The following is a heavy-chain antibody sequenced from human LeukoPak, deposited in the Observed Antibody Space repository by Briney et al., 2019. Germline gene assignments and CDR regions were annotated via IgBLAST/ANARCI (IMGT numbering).Heavy chain of an antibody. V-gene: IGHV1-8*01. J-gene: IGHJ3*02. Sequence: ASVKVSCTASGYTFTSYDINWVRQAPGQGLEWMGWMNPNSGNTGYAQKFQGRVTMTRNTSISTAYMELSSLRSEDTAVYYCARVGYSYDAFDIWGQGTMVTVSS. D-gene: IGHD5-18*01. CDR1: GYTFTSYD. CDR2: MNPNSGNT. CDR3: ARVGYSYDAFDI.